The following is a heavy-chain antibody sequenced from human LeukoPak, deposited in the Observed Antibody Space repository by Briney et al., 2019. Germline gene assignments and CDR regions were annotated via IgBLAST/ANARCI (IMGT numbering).Heavy chain of an antibody. Sequence: SGTLSLTCAVSGYSISSGYYWGWIRQPPGKGLEWIGSIYHSGSTYYNPSLKSRVTISVDTSKNQFSLKLSSVTAADTAVYYCARSSSGWYYVYWGQGTLVTVSS. D-gene: IGHD6-19*01. V-gene: IGHV4-38-2*01. CDR1: GYSISSGYY. CDR2: IYHSGST. CDR3: ARSSSGWYYVY. J-gene: IGHJ4*02.